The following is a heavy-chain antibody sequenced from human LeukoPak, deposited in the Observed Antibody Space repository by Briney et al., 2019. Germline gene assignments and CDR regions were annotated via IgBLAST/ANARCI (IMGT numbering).Heavy chain of an antibody. CDR1: GFTFSSYA. Sequence: GESLKISCAASGFTFSSYAMRWVRQAPGKGLEWVSAISGSGGSTYYADSAKGRFTISRDNSKNTLYLQMNSLRAEDTAVYYCAKDLGYGGSYSDYWGQGTLVTVSS. CDR3: AKDLGYGGSYSDY. V-gene: IGHV3-23*01. CDR2: ISGSGGST. D-gene: IGHD1-26*01. J-gene: IGHJ4*02.